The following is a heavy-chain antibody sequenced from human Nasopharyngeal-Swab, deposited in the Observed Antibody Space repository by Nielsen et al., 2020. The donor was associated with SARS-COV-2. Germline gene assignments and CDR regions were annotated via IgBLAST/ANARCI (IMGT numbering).Heavy chain of an antibody. Sequence: GESLKISCAASGFTFSNYVIHWVRQAPGTGLVWVSRINEHATITTYADSVKGRFTISRDNVQNTLYLQMHSLEAEDTAFYYCIRDLAGAYGSWGQGTLVTVSS. CDR1: GFTFSNYV. V-gene: IGHV3-74*01. J-gene: IGHJ5*02. CDR2: INEHATIT. D-gene: IGHD4-17*01. CDR3: IRDLAGAYGS.